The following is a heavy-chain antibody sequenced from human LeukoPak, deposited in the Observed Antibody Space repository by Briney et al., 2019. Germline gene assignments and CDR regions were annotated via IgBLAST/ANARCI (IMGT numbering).Heavy chain of an antibody. Sequence: ASVKVSCEASGYTFTSYDINWVRQATGQGLEWMGWISAYNGNTNYAQKLQGRVTMTTDTSTSTVYMELRSLRSDDTAVYYCARDVGEGFCSGGSCSDYWGQGTLVTVSS. J-gene: IGHJ4*02. V-gene: IGHV1-18*01. CDR2: ISAYNGNT. CDR1: GYTFTSYD. D-gene: IGHD2-15*01. CDR3: ARDVGEGFCSGGSCSDY.